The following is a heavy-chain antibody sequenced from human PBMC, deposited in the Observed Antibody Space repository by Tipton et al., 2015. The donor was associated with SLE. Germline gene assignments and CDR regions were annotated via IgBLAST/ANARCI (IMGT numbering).Heavy chain of an antibody. J-gene: IGHJ4*02. D-gene: IGHD1-1*01. CDR3: ARAGRAWNLFDY. CDR1: GYSISSGYY. Sequence: TLSLTCTVSGYSISSGYYWGWIRRPPGKVLEWIGSIYHSGSTYYNPSLKSRVTISVDTSKNQFSLKLSSVTAADTAVYYCARAGRAWNLFDYWGQGTLVTVSS. V-gene: IGHV4-38-2*02. CDR2: IYHSGST.